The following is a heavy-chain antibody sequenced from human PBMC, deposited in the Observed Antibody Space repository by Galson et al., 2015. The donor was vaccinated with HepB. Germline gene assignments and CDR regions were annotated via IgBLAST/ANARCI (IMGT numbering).Heavy chain of an antibody. Sequence: TLSLTCAVSGASISSGGYYWSWIRQHPGKGLEWIGYIYYSGNTYYNPSLKSRVTISVDTSKNQFSLRLTSVTAADTAVYYCARATHVGPFDYWGQGTLVTVSS. V-gene: IGHV4-31*11. CDR3: ARATHVGPFDY. CDR1: GASISSGGYY. D-gene: IGHD2-15*01. CDR2: IYYSGNT. J-gene: IGHJ4*02.